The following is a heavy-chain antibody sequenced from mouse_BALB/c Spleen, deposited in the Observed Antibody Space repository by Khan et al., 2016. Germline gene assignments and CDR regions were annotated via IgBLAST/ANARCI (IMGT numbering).Heavy chain of an antibody. V-gene: IGHV3-2*02. J-gene: IGHJ2*01. D-gene: IGHD1-2*01. CDR1: GYSITSGYG. CDR3: ARAARIKY. Sequence: EVKLLESGPGLVKPSQSLSLTCTVTGYSITSGYGWNWIRQFPGNKLEWMGYISHSGSTNYNPSLKSRISIIRDTSKNQFFLQLNSVTTEDTATYYCARAARIKYWGQGTTLTVSS. CDR2: ISHSGST.